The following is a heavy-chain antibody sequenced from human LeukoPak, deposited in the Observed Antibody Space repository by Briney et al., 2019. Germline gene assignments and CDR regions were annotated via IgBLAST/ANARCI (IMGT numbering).Heavy chain of an antibody. D-gene: IGHD6-13*01. V-gene: IGHV1-24*01. Sequence: ASVKVSCKVSGYTLTELSMHWVRQAPGKGLEWMGGFDPEDGETIYAQKFQGRVTMTEDTSTDTAYMELSSLRSEDTAVYYCARAQYEYSSSWYYDYWGQGTLVTVSS. J-gene: IGHJ4*01. CDR1: GYTLTELS. CDR3: ARAQYEYSSSWYYDY. CDR2: FDPEDGET.